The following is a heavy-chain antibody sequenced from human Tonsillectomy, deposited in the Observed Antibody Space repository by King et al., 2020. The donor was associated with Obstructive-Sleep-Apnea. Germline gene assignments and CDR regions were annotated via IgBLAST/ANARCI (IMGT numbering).Heavy chain of an antibody. D-gene: IGHD2/OR15-2a*01. J-gene: IGHJ6*02. Sequence: VQLVESGGGVVQPGRSLRLSCAASGFTFSSYGMHWVRQAPGKGLEWVAVIWYDGSNKYYADSVKGRFTISRDNSTNTLYLQMNSLRAEDTAVYYCALSSGGGDYYYGMDVWGQGTTVTVSS. CDR1: GFTFSSYG. CDR2: IWYDGSNK. V-gene: IGHV3-33*01. CDR3: ALSSGGGDYYYGMDV.